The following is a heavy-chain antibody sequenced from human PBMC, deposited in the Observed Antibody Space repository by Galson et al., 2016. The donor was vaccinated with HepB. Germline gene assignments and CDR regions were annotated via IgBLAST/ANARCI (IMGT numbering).Heavy chain of an antibody. D-gene: IGHD2-15*01. V-gene: IGHV4-31*03. CDR3: ARVKERLKLTNYWYFDL. J-gene: IGHJ2*01. CDR2: TYYSGST. Sequence: TLSLTCTVSGGSISSGGYYWSWIRQHPGKGLEWIGYTYYSGSTYYNPSLKSRVTISVDTSKNQFSLKLSSVTAADTAVYYCARVKERLKLTNYWYFDLWGRGTLVTVSS. CDR1: GGSISSGGYY.